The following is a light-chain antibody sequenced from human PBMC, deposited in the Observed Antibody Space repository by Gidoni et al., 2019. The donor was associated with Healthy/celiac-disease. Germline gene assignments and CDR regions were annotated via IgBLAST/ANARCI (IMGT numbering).Light chain of an antibody. CDR3: QQYGSSPWT. J-gene: IGKJ1*01. CDR2: GAS. V-gene: IGKV3-20*01. CDR1: QSVSSSY. Sequence: EIVLTQSPGTLSLSPGERATLSCRASQSVSSSYLAWYQQKPGQAPRLLIYGASSRATGIPDRFSGSGSGTDCTLTISRLVPEDFAVYYCQQYGSSPWTFGQGTKVEIK.